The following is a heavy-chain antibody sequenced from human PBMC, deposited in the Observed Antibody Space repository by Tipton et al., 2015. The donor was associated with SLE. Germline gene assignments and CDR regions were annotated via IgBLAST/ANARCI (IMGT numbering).Heavy chain of an antibody. D-gene: IGHD3-10*01. Sequence: GLVKPSETLSLNCAVSGGSISGHYWTWIRKPPGGGLEWIGDIHYSGSANYSPSLNSRVTVSVDTTNNLFSLKLTSLTAADTAIYYCARVLKGHTYDMVRGVLKDNYYYYMDVWGKGTTVIVSS. CDR2: IHYSGSA. J-gene: IGHJ6*03. CDR3: ARVLKGHTYDMVRGVLKDNYYYYMDV. CDR1: GGSISGHY. V-gene: IGHV4-59*11.